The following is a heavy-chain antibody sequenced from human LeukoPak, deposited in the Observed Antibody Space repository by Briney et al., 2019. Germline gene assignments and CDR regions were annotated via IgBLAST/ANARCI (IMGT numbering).Heavy chain of an antibody. J-gene: IGHJ5*02. CDR3: AREVTTGTLYGDYNWFDP. D-gene: IGHD4-17*01. CDR1: GFTFSSYW. V-gene: IGHV3-74*01. Sequence: PGXXLRLSCAASGFTFSSYWMHWVRQAPGKGLVWVSRINSDGSSTIYADSVKGRFTISRDKEKNRVYVQMNSQRAEDTAVYYCAREVTTGTLYGDYNWFDPWGQGTLVTVSS. CDR2: INSDGSST.